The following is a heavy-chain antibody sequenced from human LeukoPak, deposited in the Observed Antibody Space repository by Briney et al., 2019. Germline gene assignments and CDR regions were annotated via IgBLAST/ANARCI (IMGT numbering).Heavy chain of an antibody. J-gene: IGHJ3*02. V-gene: IGHV4-4*07. CDR2: IYTSGST. CDR1: GGSISSYY. D-gene: IGHD6-13*01. Sequence: SETLSLTCTVSGGSISSYYWSWIRQPAGKGLEWIGRIYTSGSTNYNPSLKSRVTMSVDTSKNQFSLKLSSVTAADTAVYYCARGGLSSSWLLTDDAFDIWGQGTMVTVSS. CDR3: ARGGLSSSWLLTDDAFDI.